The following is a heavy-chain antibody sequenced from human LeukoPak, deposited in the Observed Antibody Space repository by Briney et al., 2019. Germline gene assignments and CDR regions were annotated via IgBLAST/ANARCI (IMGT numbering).Heavy chain of an antibody. Sequence: TGGSLRLSCAASGFTFDNYAVHWVRQAPGKGLEWVSGISWNSGSIGYADSVKGRFTISRDNAKNSLYLQMNSLRAEDTAFYYCAKEGYSYSFDYWGQGTLVTVSS. V-gene: IGHV3-9*01. J-gene: IGHJ4*02. CDR3: AKEGYSYSFDY. CDR2: ISWNSGSI. D-gene: IGHD5-18*01. CDR1: GFTFDNYA.